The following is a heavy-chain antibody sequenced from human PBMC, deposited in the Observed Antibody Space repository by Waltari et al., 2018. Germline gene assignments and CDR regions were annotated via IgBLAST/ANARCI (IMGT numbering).Heavy chain of an antibody. CDR1: GLTFSSYA. J-gene: IGHJ4*02. V-gene: IGHV3-23*01. Sequence: EVQLLESGGGLVQPGGSLRLSCAASGLTFSSYAMRWVRQAPGKGLEWVSAISGSGGSTYYADSVKGRFTISRDNSKNTLYLQMNSLRAEDTAVYYCAKSTVIPTGHWDYWGQGTLVTVSS. CDR2: ISGSGGST. D-gene: IGHD4-17*01. CDR3: AKSTVIPTGHWDY.